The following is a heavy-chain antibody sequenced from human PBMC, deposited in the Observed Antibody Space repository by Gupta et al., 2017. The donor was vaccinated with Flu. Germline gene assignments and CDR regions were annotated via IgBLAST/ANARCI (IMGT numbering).Heavy chain of an antibody. CDR2: IYYSGST. V-gene: IGHV4-39*01. D-gene: IGHD1-26*01. Sequence: QLQLQESGPGLVKPSETLSLTCTVSGGSISSSSYYWGWIRQPPGKGLEWIGSIYYSGSTYYNPSLKSRVTISVDTSKNQFSLKLSSVTAADTAVYYCARRQYYEAFDIWGQGTMVNVSS. CDR1: GGSISSSSYY. J-gene: IGHJ3*02. CDR3: ARRQYYEAFDI.